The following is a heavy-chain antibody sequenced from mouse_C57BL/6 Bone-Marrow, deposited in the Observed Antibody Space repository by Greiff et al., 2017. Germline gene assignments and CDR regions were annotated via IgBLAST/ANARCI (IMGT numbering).Heavy chain of an antibody. J-gene: IGHJ3*01. D-gene: IGHD3-2*02. Sequence: VQLQQSGAELAKPGASVKLSCKASGYTFTSYWMHWVKQRPGQGLEWIGYINPSSGYTKSNQTFKDKATLTADKSSSTAYMQLSSLTYEDSAVYYCAEAGQLRLSFAYWGQGTLVTVSA. V-gene: IGHV1-7*01. CDR2: INPSSGYT. CDR3: AEAGQLRLSFAY. CDR1: GYTFTSYW.